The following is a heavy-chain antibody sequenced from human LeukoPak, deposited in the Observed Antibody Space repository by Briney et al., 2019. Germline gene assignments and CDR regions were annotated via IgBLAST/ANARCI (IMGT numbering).Heavy chain of an antibody. D-gene: IGHD2-2*02. CDR2: IYYSGST. Sequence: SETLSLTCTVSGGSISSYYWSWIRQPPGKGLEWIGYIYYSGSTNYNPSLKSRVTISVDTSKNQFSLKLSSVTAADTAVYYCARAPAAISEYFQHWGQGTLVTVSS. J-gene: IGHJ1*01. CDR1: GGSISSYY. CDR3: ARAPAAISEYFQH. V-gene: IGHV4-59*01.